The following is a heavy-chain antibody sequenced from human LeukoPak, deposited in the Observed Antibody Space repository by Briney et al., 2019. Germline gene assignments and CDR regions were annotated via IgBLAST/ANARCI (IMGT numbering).Heavy chain of an antibody. J-gene: IGHJ3*02. CDR3: AARVTTNAFDI. CDR1: GGSISSYY. CDR2: IYYSGST. V-gene: IGHV4-59*01. Sequence: SETLSLTCTVSGGSISSYYWSWIRQPPGKGLEWIGYIYYSGSTNYNPSLKSRVTISVDTSKNQFSLKLSSVTAADTAVYYCAARVTTNAFDIGGRGTRVTVSS. D-gene: IGHD4-17*01.